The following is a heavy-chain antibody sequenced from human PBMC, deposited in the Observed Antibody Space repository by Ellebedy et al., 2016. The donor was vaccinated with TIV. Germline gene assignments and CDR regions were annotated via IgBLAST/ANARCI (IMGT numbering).Heavy chain of an antibody. D-gene: IGHD3-10*01. J-gene: IGHJ4*02. Sequence: SETLSLTXAVYGGSFSGYYWSWIRQPPGKGLEWIGEINHSGSTNYNPSLKSRVTLSVDTSKNQFSLKLSSVTAADTAVYYCARGGTYGSGSYIYYFDYWGQGTLVTVSS. CDR2: INHSGST. CDR1: GGSFSGYY. CDR3: ARGGTYGSGSYIYYFDY. V-gene: IGHV4-34*01.